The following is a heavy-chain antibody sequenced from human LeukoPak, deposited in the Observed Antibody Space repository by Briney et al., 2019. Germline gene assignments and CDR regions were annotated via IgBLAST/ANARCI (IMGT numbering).Heavy chain of an antibody. CDR1: GGTFSSYA. V-gene: IGHV1-69*13. Sequence: SVKVSCKAPGGTFSSYAISWVRQAPGQGLEWMGGIIPIFGTANYAQKFQGRVTITADESTSTAYMELSSLRSEDTAVYYCARGQVTGRNKNWFDPWGQGTLVTVSS. D-gene: IGHD1-14*01. CDR2: IIPIFGTA. J-gene: IGHJ5*02. CDR3: ARGQVTGRNKNWFDP.